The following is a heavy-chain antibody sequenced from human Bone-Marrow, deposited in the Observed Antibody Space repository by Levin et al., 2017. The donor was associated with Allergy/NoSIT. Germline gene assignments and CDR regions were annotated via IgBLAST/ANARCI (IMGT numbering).Heavy chain of an antibody. J-gene: IGHJ5*02. CDR2: ISFDGSTK. V-gene: IGHV3-30-3*01. D-gene: IGHD3-3*01. CDR1: GFTFSRYS. CDR3: ARDLTYDFPA. Sequence: GGSLRLSCAASGFTFSRYSMHWVRQAPGKGLEWVAVISFDGSTKKYADSVKGRFTISRDNSKNTLYLQMNSLRVEDTALYYCARDLTYDFPAWGQGTLVTVSS.